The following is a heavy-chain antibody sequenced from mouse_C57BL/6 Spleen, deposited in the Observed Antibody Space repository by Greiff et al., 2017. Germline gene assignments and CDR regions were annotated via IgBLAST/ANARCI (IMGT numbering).Heavy chain of an antibody. CDR1: GYAFSSYW. CDR2: IYPGDGDT. V-gene: IGHV1-80*01. D-gene: IGHD2-5*01. J-gene: IGHJ4*01. CDR3: ARLRSNYEMDY. Sequence: QVQLQQSGAELVKPGASVKISCKASGYAFSSYWMNWVKQRPGKGLEWIGQIYPGDGDTNYNGKFKGKATLTADKSSSTAYMQLSSLTSEDSAVYFCARLRSNYEMDYWGQGTSVIVSS.